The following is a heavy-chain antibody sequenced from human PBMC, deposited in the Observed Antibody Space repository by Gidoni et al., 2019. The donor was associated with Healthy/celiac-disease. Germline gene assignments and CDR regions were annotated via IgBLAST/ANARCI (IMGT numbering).Heavy chain of an antibody. V-gene: IGHV3-7*01. Sequence: EVQLVESGGGLVQPGGSLRLSCAASGFTFSSYWMSWVRQAPGKGLEWVANIKQDGSEKYYVDSVKGRFTISRDNAKNSLYLQMNSLRAEDTAVYYCARDRGSSGWYETMGYYYYGMDVWGQGTTVTVSS. J-gene: IGHJ6*02. CDR1: GFTFSSYW. D-gene: IGHD6-19*01. CDR2: IKQDGSEK. CDR3: ARDRGSSGWYETMGYYYYGMDV.